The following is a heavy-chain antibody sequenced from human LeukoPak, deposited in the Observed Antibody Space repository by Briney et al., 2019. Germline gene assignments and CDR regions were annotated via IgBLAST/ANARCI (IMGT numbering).Heavy chain of an antibody. D-gene: IGHD7-27*01. CDR3: ARDPPGAHFDF. Sequence: GGSLRLPCTASGFTFSSYSMNWVRQAPGKGLEWVSYISSSSSNIFYADSFKGRFTISRDNAQNSLYPQMNSLRVEDTAVYYCARDPPGAHFDFWGQGTLVTVSS. CDR2: ISSSSSNI. J-gene: IGHJ4*02. V-gene: IGHV3-21*01. CDR1: GFTFSSYS.